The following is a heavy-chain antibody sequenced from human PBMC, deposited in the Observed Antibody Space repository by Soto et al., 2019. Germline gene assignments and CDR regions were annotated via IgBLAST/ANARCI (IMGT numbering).Heavy chain of an antibody. Sequence: SETLSLTCAVYGGSFSGCYWSWIRQPPGKGLEWIGEINHSGSTNYNPSLKSRVTISVDTSKNQFSLKLSSVTAADTAVYYCARADYYGSGSSNWFDPWGQGTLVTVSS. D-gene: IGHD3-10*01. CDR3: ARADYYGSGSSNWFDP. CDR2: INHSGST. J-gene: IGHJ5*02. V-gene: IGHV4-34*01. CDR1: GGSFSGCY.